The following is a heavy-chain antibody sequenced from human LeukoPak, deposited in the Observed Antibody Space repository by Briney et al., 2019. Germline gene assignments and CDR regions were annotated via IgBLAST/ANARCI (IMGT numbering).Heavy chain of an antibody. D-gene: IGHD5-12*01. CDR1: GYTFTGYY. CDR3: ARDGSGYDLAQYGNDY. J-gene: IGHJ4*02. V-gene: IGHV1-2*02. Sequence: GASVKVSCKASGYTFTGYYMHWVRQAPGQGLEWMGWINPNSGGTNYAQKFQGRVTMTRDTSISTAYMELSRLRSDDTAVYYCARDGSGYDLAQYGNDYWGQGTLVTVSS. CDR2: INPNSGGT.